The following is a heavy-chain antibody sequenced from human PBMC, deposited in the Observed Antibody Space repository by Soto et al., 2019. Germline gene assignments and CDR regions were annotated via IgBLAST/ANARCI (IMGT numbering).Heavy chain of an antibody. J-gene: IGHJ4*02. Sequence: GESLKSSCKGSGYNFAGYWIAWVRQMPGEGLELMGIIYPSDSDTRYRPSFQGQVTISADKSISSAYLQWSSLRASDTAMYYCARGGVSTRTFDYWGQGTPVPVSS. CDR3: ARGGVSTRTFDY. D-gene: IGHD3-3*01. V-gene: IGHV5-51*01. CDR1: GYNFAGYW. CDR2: IYPSDSDT.